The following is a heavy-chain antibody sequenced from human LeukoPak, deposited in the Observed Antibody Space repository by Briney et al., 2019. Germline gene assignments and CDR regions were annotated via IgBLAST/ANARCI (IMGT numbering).Heavy chain of an antibody. Sequence: GESLKISCKGSGYSFTSYWIAWVCQMPGKGLECMGIIYPGDSDTRYSPSFQGQVTISADKSISTAYLQWSSLKASDTAMYYCARLVLVGATRNWFDPWGQGTLVTVSS. D-gene: IGHD1-26*01. J-gene: IGHJ5*02. CDR3: ARLVLVGATRNWFDP. CDR2: IYPGDSDT. V-gene: IGHV5-51*01. CDR1: GYSFTSYW.